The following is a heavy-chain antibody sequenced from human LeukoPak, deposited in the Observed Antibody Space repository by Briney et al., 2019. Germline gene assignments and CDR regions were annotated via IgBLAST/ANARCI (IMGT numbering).Heavy chain of an antibody. J-gene: IGHJ4*02. CDR1: GFTFSDYY. Sequence: GGSLRLSCTASGFTFSDYYMSWIRQAPGKGLEWVSDIGRIETPMNYADPVKGRFTISRDNAKNSLYLDTTSLRGEDTAVYYCARMKGAAAATFEFWGQGSLVTVSS. CDR3: ARMKGAAAATFEF. CDR2: IGRIETPM. D-gene: IGHD6-13*01. V-gene: IGHV3-11*01.